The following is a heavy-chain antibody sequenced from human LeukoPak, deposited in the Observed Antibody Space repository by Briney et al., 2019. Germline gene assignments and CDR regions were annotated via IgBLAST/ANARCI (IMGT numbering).Heavy chain of an antibody. CDR3: ARGIAAAGTRWFDP. J-gene: IGHJ5*02. V-gene: IGHV4-34*01. Sequence: PSETLSLTCAVYGGSFSGYYWSWIRQPPGKGLEWIGEINHSGSTNYNPSLKSRVTISVDTSKNQFSLKLSSVTAADTAVYYCARGIAAAGTRWFDPWAREPWSPSPQ. D-gene: IGHD6-13*01. CDR1: GGSFSGYY. CDR2: INHSGST.